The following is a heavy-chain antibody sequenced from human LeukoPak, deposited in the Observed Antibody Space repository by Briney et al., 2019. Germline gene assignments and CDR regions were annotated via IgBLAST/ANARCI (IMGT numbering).Heavy chain of an antibody. Sequence: SETLSLTCAVYGGSFSGYYWSWIRQPPGKGLEWIGEINHSGSTNYNPSLKSRVTISLDTSKNQFSLKLSSVTAADTAVYYCARHLIRYFVRVFDYWGQGTLVTVSS. D-gene: IGHD3-9*01. CDR3: ARHLIRYFVRVFDY. CDR2: INHSGST. CDR1: GGSFSGYY. V-gene: IGHV4-34*01. J-gene: IGHJ4*02.